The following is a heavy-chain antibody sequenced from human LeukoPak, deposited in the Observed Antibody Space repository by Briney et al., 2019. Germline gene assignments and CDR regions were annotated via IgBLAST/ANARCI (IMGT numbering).Heavy chain of an antibody. V-gene: IGHV3-30*04. D-gene: IGHD5-24*01. J-gene: IGHJ4*02. CDR1: GFTFSSYA. Sequence: GGSLRLSCAASGFTFSSYAMHWVRQAPGKGLEWVAVISYDGSNKYYADSVKGRFTISRDNSKNTLYLQMNSLRAEDTAVYYCARGEDSYHFDYWGQGTLVTVSS. CDR2: ISYDGSNK. CDR3: ARGEDSYHFDY.